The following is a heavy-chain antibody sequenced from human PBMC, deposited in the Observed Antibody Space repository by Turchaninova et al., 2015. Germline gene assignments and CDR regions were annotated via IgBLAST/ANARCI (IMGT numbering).Heavy chain of an antibody. CDR2: IYNSGST. Sequence: QVPLQESGPGLVKPLETLSLTCAVSCYSISSGHYWGWFRQSPGKGLEWIGSIYNSGSTYYNPSLKSRVTRSVYTSKNQFSLRLSSVTAADTAVYYCARDRGSYYVLDYWGQGTLVTVSS. CDR1: CYSISSGHY. J-gene: IGHJ4*02. V-gene: IGHV4-38-2*02. D-gene: IGHD1-26*01. CDR3: ARDRGSYYVLDY.